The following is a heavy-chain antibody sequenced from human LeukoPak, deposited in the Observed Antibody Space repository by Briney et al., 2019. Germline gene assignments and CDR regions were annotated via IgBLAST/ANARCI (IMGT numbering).Heavy chain of an antibody. Sequence: SETLSLTCAVYGGSFSGYYWSWIRQPPGKGLEWIGEINHSGSTNYNPSLKSRVTISVDTSKNQFSLKLSSVTAADTAVYYCARDRYDYGDYNYGMDVWGQGTTVTVSS. J-gene: IGHJ6*02. V-gene: IGHV4-34*01. CDR2: INHSGST. CDR1: GGSFSGYY. D-gene: IGHD4-17*01. CDR3: ARDRYDYGDYNYGMDV.